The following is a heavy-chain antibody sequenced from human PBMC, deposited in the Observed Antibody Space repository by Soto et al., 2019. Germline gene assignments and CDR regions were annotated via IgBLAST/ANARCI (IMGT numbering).Heavy chain of an antibody. D-gene: IGHD3-3*01. Sequence: GGSLRLSCAASGFSISDCSMNWVRRAPGKGLEWVSDISSNNDGIYYADSVQGRFTISRDNSKNSLYLQMNSLRAEDTAVYFCAIRIFGVEYWGQGTQVTVSS. CDR1: GFSISDCS. CDR3: AIRIFGVEY. CDR2: ISSNNDGI. J-gene: IGHJ4*02. V-gene: IGHV3-48*01.